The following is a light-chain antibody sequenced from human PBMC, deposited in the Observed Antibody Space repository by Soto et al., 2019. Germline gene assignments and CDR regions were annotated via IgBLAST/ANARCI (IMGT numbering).Light chain of an antibody. Sequence: ENVLTQSPATLSLSPVEGATLYCSASQSINTYLAWYQQKPGQAPRLLIYDASHRAAGIPARFSGSGFGTDFTLTIRSLEPEDAAVYYCQQRSNWPPITCGQGTRREIK. CDR1: QSINTY. V-gene: IGKV3-11*01. J-gene: IGKJ5*01. CDR3: QQRSNWPPIT. CDR2: DAS.